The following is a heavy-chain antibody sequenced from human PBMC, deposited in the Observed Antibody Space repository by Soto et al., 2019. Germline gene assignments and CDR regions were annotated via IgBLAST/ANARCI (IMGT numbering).Heavy chain of an antibody. CDR2: ISYSGTT. CDR3: ARRRGGVVATENWFDP. CDR1: SGSISSSSYY. D-gene: IGHD5-12*01. Sequence: QLQLQESGPGLVKPSETLSLTCTVSSGSISSSSYYWGWIRQSPGKGLEWIGTISYSGTTYYNPSLKSRVTIYVDTSKNQFSLNLSSVTAADTAVYYCARRRGGVVATENWFDPWGQGTLVTVSS. V-gene: IGHV4-39*01. J-gene: IGHJ5*02.